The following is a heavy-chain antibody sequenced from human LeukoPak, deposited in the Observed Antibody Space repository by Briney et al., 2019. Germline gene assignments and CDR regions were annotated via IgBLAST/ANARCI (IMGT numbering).Heavy chain of an antibody. V-gene: IGHV3-30*04. CDR1: GFTFSSYA. CDR2: IAYDGSNK. Sequence: PGRSLRLLCAASGFTFSSYAMHGVRQAPGKGLVWLAVIAYDGSNKYYADSVKGLFTISRDNSKNSLYLRMNSLRAEVTAFYYCARGHSSGWWAIDYWGQGTLVTVSS. CDR3: ARGHSSGWWAIDY. D-gene: IGHD6-19*01. J-gene: IGHJ4*02.